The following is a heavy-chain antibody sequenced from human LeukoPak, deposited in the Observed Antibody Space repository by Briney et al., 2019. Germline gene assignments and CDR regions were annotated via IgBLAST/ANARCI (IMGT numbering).Heavy chain of an antibody. J-gene: IGHJ5*02. CDR1: GFTFSSYA. V-gene: IGHV3-23*01. CDR2: ISGRGGST. Sequence: GGSLRLSCAASGFTFSSYAMSWVRKPQGKGLEWVSAISGRGGSTYYADSVKGRFTISRDNSKNTLYLQMNSLRAEDTAVYYCAKVSGTMVRGVISRWFDPWGQGTLVTVSS. CDR3: AKVSGTMVRGVISRWFDP. D-gene: IGHD3-10*01.